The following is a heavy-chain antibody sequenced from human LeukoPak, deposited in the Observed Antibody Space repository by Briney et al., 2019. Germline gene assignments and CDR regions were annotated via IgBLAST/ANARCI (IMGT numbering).Heavy chain of an antibody. Sequence: SETLSLTCAVYGGSFSGYYWSWIRQPPGKGLEWIGSIYYSGSTYYNPSLKSRVTISVDTSKNQFSLKLSSVTAADTAVYYCARDNYYGSGSPRFDYWGQGTLVTVSS. V-gene: IGHV4-34*01. CDR2: IYYSGST. D-gene: IGHD3-10*01. CDR3: ARDNYYGSGSPRFDY. CDR1: GGSFSGYY. J-gene: IGHJ4*02.